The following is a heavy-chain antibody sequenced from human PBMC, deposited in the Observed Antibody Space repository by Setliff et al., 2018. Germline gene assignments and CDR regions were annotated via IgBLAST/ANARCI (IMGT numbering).Heavy chain of an antibody. CDR1: GGSISSSSYY. J-gene: IGHJ5*02. V-gene: IGHV4-39*01. Sequence: SETLSLTCTVSGGSISSSSYYWGWIRQPPGKGLEWIGSIYYSGSTYYNPSLKSRVTISVDTSKNQFSLKLSSVTAADTAVYYCALNPSWFGELFAWFDPWSQGTLVTVSS. D-gene: IGHD3-10*01. CDR3: ALNPSWFGELFAWFDP. CDR2: IYYSGST.